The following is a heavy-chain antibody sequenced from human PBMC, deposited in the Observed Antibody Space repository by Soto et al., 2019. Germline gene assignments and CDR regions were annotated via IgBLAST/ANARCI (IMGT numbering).Heavy chain of an antibody. CDR2: IIPIFGTA. J-gene: IGHJ3*02. D-gene: IGHD3-22*01. CDR1: GGTFSSYA. CDR3: ARDRDSSGHYYVPDAFDI. V-gene: IGHV1-69*13. Sequence: ASVKVSCKASGGTFSSYAISWVRQAPGQGLEWMGGIIPIFGTANYAQKFQGRVTITADESTSTAYMELSSLRSEDTAVYYCARDRDSSGHYYVPDAFDIWGQGTMVTVSS.